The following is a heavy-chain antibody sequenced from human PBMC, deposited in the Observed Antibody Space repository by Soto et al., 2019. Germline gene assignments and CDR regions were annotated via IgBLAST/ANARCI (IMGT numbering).Heavy chain of an antibody. CDR2: ISYDGSNK. Sequence: PGASLRLSCAASAFTFSSYVMHWVRQAPGKGLEWVAVISYDGSNKYYADSVKGRFTISRDNSKNTLYLQMNSLRAEDTAVYYCAKPYGDRPFDYWGQGTLVTVSS. V-gene: IGHV3-30*18. D-gene: IGHD4-17*01. CDR1: AFTFSSYV. CDR3: AKPYGDRPFDY. J-gene: IGHJ4*02.